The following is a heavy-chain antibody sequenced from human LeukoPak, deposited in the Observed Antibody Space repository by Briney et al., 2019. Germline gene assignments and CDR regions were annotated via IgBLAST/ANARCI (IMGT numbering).Heavy chain of an antibody. V-gene: IGHV6-1*01. Sequence: SQTLSLTCAVSGDSVSSNSAAWNWIRQSPSRGLEWLGRTYYRSKWYNDYAVSVKSGITINPDTSKNQFFLQLNSVTPEDTAVYYCARSRGYSSYDFWFDPWGQGTLVTVSS. CDR2: TYYRSKWYN. D-gene: IGHD5-12*01. CDR3: ARSRGYSSYDFWFDP. J-gene: IGHJ5*02. CDR1: GDSVSSNSAA.